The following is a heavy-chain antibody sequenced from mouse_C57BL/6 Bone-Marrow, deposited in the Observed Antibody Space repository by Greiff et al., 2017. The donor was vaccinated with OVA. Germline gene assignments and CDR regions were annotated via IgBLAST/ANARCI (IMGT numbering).Heavy chain of an antibody. J-gene: IGHJ3*01. V-gene: IGHV1-63*01. D-gene: IGHD2-2*01. CDR1: GYTFTNYW. CDR3: ARQGIYYGYPWFAY. Sequence: VKLMESGAELVRPGTSVKMSCKASGYTFTNYWIGWAKQRPGHGLEWIGDIYPGGGYTNYNEKFKGQATLTADKSSSTAYMQFSSLTSEDSAIYYCARQGIYYGYPWFAYWGQGTLVTVSA. CDR2: IYPGGGYT.